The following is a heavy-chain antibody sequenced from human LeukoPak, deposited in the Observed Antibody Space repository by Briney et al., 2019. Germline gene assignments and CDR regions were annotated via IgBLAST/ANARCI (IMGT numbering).Heavy chain of an antibody. CDR2: IWYDGSNK. Sequence: GGSLGLSCAASGFTFSSYGMHWVRQAPGKGLGWVAVIWYDGSNKYYADSVKGRFTISRDNSKNTLYLQMNSLRAEDTAVYYCARDMGMVRGDYWGQGTLVTVSS. J-gene: IGHJ4*02. CDR3: ARDMGMVRGDY. CDR1: GFTFSSYG. D-gene: IGHD6-13*01. V-gene: IGHV3-33*01.